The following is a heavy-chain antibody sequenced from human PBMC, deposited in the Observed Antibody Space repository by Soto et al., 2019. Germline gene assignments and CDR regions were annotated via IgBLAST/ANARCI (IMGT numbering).Heavy chain of an antibody. V-gene: IGHV1-18*01. CDR2: ISAYNGNT. CDR3: ARDDSSGYSSLI. D-gene: IGHD3-22*01. CDR1: GFTFTSYA. J-gene: IGHJ4*02. Sequence: ASVKVSCKDSGFTFTSYAMHWVRQAPGQRLEWMGWISAYNGNTNYAQKLQGRVTMTTDTSTSTAYMELRSLRSDDTAVYYCARDDSSGYSSLIWGQGTLVTVS.